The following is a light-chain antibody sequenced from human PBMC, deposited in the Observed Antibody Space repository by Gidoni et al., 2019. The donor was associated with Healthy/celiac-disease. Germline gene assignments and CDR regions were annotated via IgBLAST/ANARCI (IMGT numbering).Light chain of an antibody. Sequence: QSALTQPASVSGSPGRSITISCTGTSSAVGTYNYVSWYQHHPGKVPKLMIYDVSNRPSGVSNRFSGSKSGNTASLTISGLQADDEADYYCTSYTGSSTLFGGGTKLTVL. J-gene: IGLJ3*02. CDR2: DVS. V-gene: IGLV2-14*03. CDR3: TSYTGSSTL. CDR1: SSAVGTYNY.